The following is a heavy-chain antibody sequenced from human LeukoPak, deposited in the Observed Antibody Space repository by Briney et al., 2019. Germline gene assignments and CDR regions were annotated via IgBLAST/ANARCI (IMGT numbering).Heavy chain of an antibody. J-gene: IGHJ6*03. CDR2: INHSGST. V-gene: IGHV4-34*01. CDR1: GGSFSGYY. CDR3: ARSAIYYYYMDV. Sequence: SETLSLTCAVYGGSFSGYYWSWIRQPPGKGLEWIGEINHSGSTNYNPSLKSRVTISVDTSKNQFSLKLSSVTAADTAVYYCARSAIYYYYMDVWGKGTTVTVSS.